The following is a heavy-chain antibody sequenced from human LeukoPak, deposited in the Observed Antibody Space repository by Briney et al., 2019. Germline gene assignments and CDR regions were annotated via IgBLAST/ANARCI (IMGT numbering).Heavy chain of an antibody. CDR2: IGISSGNT. J-gene: IGHJ4*02. Sequence: PGGSLRLSCAASGFTFSAYSMNWVRQAPGKGLEWISYIGISSGNTKYADSVKGRFTISGDKAKNSLYLQMNSLRVEDTAVYYCARDYKYAFDNWGQGTLVNVSS. D-gene: IGHD5-24*01. CDR1: GFTFSAYS. V-gene: IGHV3-48*01. CDR3: ARDYKYAFDN.